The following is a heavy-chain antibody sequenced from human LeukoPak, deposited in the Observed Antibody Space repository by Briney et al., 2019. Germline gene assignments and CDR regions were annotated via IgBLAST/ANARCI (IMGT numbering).Heavy chain of an antibody. J-gene: IGHJ4*02. Sequence: PGGSLRLSCAASGFAINTYAMHWVRQARGQGLEWVALIWHDGSHKFYSNSVRGQFTISRDNSKNTVSLQMNNLRPEDTAVYYCARELFGSGSYPDFWGQGTLVTVSS. D-gene: IGHD3-10*01. CDR2: IWHDGSHK. CDR3: ARELFGSGSYPDF. CDR1: GFAINTYA. V-gene: IGHV3-33*01.